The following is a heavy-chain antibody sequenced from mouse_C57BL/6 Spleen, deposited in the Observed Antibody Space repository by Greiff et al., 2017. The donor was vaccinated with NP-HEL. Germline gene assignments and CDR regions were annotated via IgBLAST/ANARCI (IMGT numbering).Heavy chain of an antibody. CDR1: GFSLTSYG. CDR2: IWRGGST. V-gene: IGHV2-5*01. J-gene: IGHJ4*01. D-gene: IGHD1-1*01. Sequence: VKLQESGPGLVQPSQSLSITCTVSGFSLTSYGVHWVRQSPGKGLEWLGVIWRGGSTDYNAAFMSRLSITKDNSKSQVFFKMNSLQADDTAIYYCARHYYGSSGYAMDYWGQGTSVTVSS. CDR3: ARHYYGSSGYAMDY.